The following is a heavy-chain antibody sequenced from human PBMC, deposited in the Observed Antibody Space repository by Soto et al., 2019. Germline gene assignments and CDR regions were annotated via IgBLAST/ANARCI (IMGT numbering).Heavy chain of an antibody. J-gene: IGHJ4*02. Sequence: QLQLRESGPGLVRPSETLSLTCTVSGGSITGYYWSWIRQPPGKGLEWIGYIYDSGTNTYNAALKSRVTISADTSKNQFSLNLRSVTAADTAVYYCARRNYGEEGYFFDFWGQGLLVTVSS. CDR2: IYDSGTN. V-gene: IGHV4-59*08. CDR1: GGSITGYY. D-gene: IGHD4-17*01. CDR3: ARRNYGEEGYFFDF.